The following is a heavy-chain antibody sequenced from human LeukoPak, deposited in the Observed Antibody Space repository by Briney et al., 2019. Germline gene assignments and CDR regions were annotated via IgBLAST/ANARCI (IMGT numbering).Heavy chain of an antibody. D-gene: IGHD5-18*01. CDR1: GFTVSSNY. CDR3: ARGVATAHDAFDI. CDR2: IYSGGST. J-gene: IGHJ3*02. V-gene: IGHV3-53*01. Sequence: GGSLRLSCAASGFTVSSNYMSWVRQAPGKGLEWVSVIYSGGSTYYADSVKGRFTISRDNSKNTLYLQMNSLRAEDSAVYYCARGVATAHDAFDIWGQGTMVTVSS.